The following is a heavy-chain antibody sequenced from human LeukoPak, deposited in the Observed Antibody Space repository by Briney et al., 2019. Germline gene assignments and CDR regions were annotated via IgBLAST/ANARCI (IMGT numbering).Heavy chain of an antibody. Sequence: SETLSLTCAVYGGSFSGYYWSWIRQPPGKGLEWIGEINHSGSTNYNPSLKSRVTISVDTSKNQFSLKLSSVTAADTAVYYCAREGIVGAINYWGQGTLVTVSS. J-gene: IGHJ4*02. D-gene: IGHD1-26*01. CDR3: AREGIVGAINY. CDR1: GGSFSGYY. V-gene: IGHV4-34*01. CDR2: INHSGST.